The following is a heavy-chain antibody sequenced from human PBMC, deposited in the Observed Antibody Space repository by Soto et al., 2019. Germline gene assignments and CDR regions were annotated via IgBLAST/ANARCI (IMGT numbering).Heavy chain of an antibody. CDR3: AKWGNDWGYYYYGMNV. D-gene: IGHD7-27*01. V-gene: IGHV3-23*01. CDR1: GFTFSSFS. Sequence: EVQLLESGGGLVHPGESQGLSCAASGFTFSSFSMSWVRQAPGKGLEWISAISDNGATSYYADSVKGRFTISRDNSKNTLYLHMSSLRAEDTAVYYCAKWGNDWGYYYYGMNVWGQGTTVTVSS. J-gene: IGHJ6*02. CDR2: ISDNGATS.